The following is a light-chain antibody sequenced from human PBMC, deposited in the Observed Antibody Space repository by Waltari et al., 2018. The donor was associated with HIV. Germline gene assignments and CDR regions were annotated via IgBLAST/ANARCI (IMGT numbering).Light chain of an antibody. Sequence: DIQMTQSPSSLSASVGYSVTITCRASQDIRNSLAWYQQSPGKAPNLLLYAVSRLEDGVPSRFSGSGSGTHYTLTISSLQPEDFASYYCQQYSSPPLTFGGGTKVESK. CDR3: QQYSSPPLT. J-gene: IGKJ4*01. CDR2: AVS. CDR1: QDIRNS. V-gene: IGKV1-NL1*01.